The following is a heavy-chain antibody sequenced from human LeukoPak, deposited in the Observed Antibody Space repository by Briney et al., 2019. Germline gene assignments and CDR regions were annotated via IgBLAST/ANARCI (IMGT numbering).Heavy chain of an antibody. J-gene: IGHJ4*02. D-gene: IGHD3-10*01. Sequence: GGSLRLSCAASGFTFSSYSMNCVRQAPGKGLEWVSSISSSSSYIYYADSVKGRFTISRDNAKNSLYLQMNSLRAEDTAVYYCATCCSDNYYGSGSYSYWGQGTLVTVSS. CDR3: ATCCSDNYYGSGSYSY. V-gene: IGHV3-21*01. CDR2: ISSSSSYI. CDR1: GFTFSSYS.